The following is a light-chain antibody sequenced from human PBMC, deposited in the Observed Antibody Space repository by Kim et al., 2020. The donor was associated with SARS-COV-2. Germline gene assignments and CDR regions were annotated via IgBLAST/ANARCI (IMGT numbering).Light chain of an antibody. CDR3: VLYMGSGIWV. Sequence: APLTCGLSSGAVSTSYYPSWYQQTPGQAPRTLIYSTNTRSSGVPDRFSGSILGDKAALTITGAQADDESDYYCVLYMGSGIWVFGGGTQLTVL. CDR1: SGAVSTSYY. J-gene: IGLJ3*02. CDR2: STN. V-gene: IGLV8-61*01.